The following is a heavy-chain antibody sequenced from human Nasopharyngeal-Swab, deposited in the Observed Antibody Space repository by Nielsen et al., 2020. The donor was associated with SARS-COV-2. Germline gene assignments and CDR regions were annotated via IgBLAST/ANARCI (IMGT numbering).Heavy chain of an antibody. V-gene: IGHV1-69*13. Sequence: SVKVSCKASGGTFSSYAISWVRQAPGQGLEWMGGIIPIFGTANYAQKFQGRVTITADESTSTAYMELRSLRSDDTAVYYCARLGHGDFWSGYYKVWYFDLWGRGTLVTVSS. CDR1: GGTFSSYA. J-gene: IGHJ2*01. D-gene: IGHD3-3*01. CDR3: ARLGHGDFWSGYYKVWYFDL. CDR2: IIPIFGTA.